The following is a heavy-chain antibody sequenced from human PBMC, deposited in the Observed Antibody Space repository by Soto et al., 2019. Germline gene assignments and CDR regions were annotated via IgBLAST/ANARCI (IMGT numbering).Heavy chain of an antibody. CDR3: ARRVLSGYYKVLDY. CDR1: GFTFSSYA. D-gene: IGHD3-9*01. J-gene: IGHJ4*02. CDR2: ISYDGSNK. V-gene: IGHV3-30-3*01. Sequence: SCAASGFTFSSYAMHWVRQAPGKGLEWVAVISYDGSNKYYADSVKGRFTISRDNSKNTLYLQMNSLRAEDTAVYYCARRVLSGYYKVLDYWGQGTLVTVSS.